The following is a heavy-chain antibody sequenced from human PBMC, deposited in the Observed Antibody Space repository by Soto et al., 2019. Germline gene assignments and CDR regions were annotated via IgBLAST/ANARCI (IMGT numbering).Heavy chain of an antibody. V-gene: IGHV3-23*01. D-gene: IGHD3-3*01. J-gene: IGHJ4*02. CDR2: ISGSGGST. CDR3: AKAPPAAPILVGDFWSGDKIIFHY. CDR1: GFTFSSYA. Sequence: EVQLLESGGGLVQPGGSLRLSCAASGFTFSSYAMSWVRQAPGKGLEWVSAISGSGGSTYYADSVKGRFTISRDNSKNTLYLQMNSLRAEDTAVYYCAKAPPAAPILVGDFWSGDKIIFHYWGQGTLVTVSS.